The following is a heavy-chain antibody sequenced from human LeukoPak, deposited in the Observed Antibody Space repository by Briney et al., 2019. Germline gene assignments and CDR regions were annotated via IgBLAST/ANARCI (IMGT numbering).Heavy chain of an antibody. CDR2: ISGSGGST. CDR1: GFTFSSYA. CDR3: AKVSRSGFVGY. D-gene: IGHD3-10*01. Sequence: GGCLRLSCAASGFTFSSYAMSWVRQAPGKGLEWVSAISGSGGSTYYADSVKGRFTISRDNSKNTLYLQMNSLRAEDTAVYYCAKVSRSGFVGYWGQGTLVTVSS. J-gene: IGHJ4*02. V-gene: IGHV3-23*01.